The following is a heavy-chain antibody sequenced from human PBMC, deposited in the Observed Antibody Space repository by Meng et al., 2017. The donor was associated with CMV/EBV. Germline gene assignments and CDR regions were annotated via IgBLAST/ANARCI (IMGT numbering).Heavy chain of an antibody. D-gene: IGHD3-3*01. Sequence: GESLKISCAASGFTFSNAWMSWVRQAPGKGLEWVGRIKSKTDGGTTDYAAPVKGRFTISRDDSKNTLYLQMNSLKTEDTAVYYCTTDPPVLRFLGWLSTLRHWGQGTRVTVSS. CDR1: GFTFSNAW. CDR3: TTDPPVLRFLGWLSTLRH. J-gene: IGHJ4*02. CDR2: IKSKTDGGTT. V-gene: IGHV3-15*01.